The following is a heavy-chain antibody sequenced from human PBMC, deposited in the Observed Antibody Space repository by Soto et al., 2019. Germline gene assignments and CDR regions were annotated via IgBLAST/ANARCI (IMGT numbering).Heavy chain of an antibody. V-gene: IGHV1-3*01. J-gene: IGHJ6*02. Sequence: ASVKVSCKASGYTFTSYAMHWVRQAPGQRLEWMGWINAGNGNTKYSQKFQGGVTITRDTSASTAYMELSSLRSEDTAVYYCASTQYCSGGSCYEGLYYYYGMDVWGQGTTVTVSS. CDR3: ASTQYCSGGSCYEGLYYYYGMDV. CDR2: INAGNGNT. D-gene: IGHD2-15*01. CDR1: GYTFTSYA.